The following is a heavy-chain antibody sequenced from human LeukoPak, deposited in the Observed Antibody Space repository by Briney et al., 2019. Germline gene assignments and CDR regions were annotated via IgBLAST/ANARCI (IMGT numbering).Heavy chain of an antibody. CDR1: GFTVSSNY. J-gene: IGHJ4*02. V-gene: IGHV3-53*01. CDR3: ARRTYSRGWSPFDY. CDR2: IYSGGST. D-gene: IGHD6-19*01. Sequence: GGSLRLSCAASGFTVSSNYMSWVRQAPGKGLEWVSVIYSGGSTYYADSVKGRFTISRDNSKNTLYLQMNSLRAEDTAVYYCARRTYSRGWSPFDYWGQGTLVTVSS.